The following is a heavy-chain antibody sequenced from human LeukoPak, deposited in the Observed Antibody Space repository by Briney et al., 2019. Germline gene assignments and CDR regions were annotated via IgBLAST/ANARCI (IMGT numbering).Heavy chain of an antibody. J-gene: IGHJ3*01. D-gene: IGHD2-15*01. CDR1: GFPFNTYA. Sequence: PGGSLRLSCSASGFPFNTYAIHWVRQAPGKGLEYVAGISSNGDNTDFADSAKGRFTISRDNSKSTLFLQMNSLRAEDTAVYFCTRDSALLGVAFDLRGQGTVVTVSS. CDR3: TRDSALLGVAFDL. V-gene: IGHV3-64D*06. CDR2: ISSNGDNT.